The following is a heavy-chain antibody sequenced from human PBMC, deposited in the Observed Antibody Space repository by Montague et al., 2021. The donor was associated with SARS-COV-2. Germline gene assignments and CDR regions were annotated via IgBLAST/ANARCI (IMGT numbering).Heavy chain of an antibody. CDR3: VRYSGWFYFDF. D-gene: IGHD6-19*01. V-gene: IGHV6-1*01. J-gene: IGHJ4*02. CDR1: GDSVSGNRVA. CDR2: TYYRSKWYS. Sequence: CAISGDSVSGNRVAWSWNRQDLSTGLEWVGRTYYRSKWYSDYAPSVRGRLTVSPDASKNEFSLELNYVTPEDTAVYYCVRYSGWFYFDFWGQGTLVTVSS.